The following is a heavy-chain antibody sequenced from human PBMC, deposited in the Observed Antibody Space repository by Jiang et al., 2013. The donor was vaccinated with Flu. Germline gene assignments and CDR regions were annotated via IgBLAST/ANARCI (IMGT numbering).Heavy chain of an antibody. D-gene: IGHD6-13*01. V-gene: IGHV3-21*01. Sequence: VQLLESGGGLVKPGGSLRFSCAASGFTFSSYSMNWVRQAPGKGLEWVSSISSSSSYIYYADSVKGRFTISRDNAKNSLYLQMNSLRAEDTAVYYCARAYHSSSWYLSRYYYGMDVWGQGTTVTVSS. CDR2: ISSSSSYI. J-gene: IGHJ6*02. CDR3: ARAYHSSSWYLSRYYYGMDV. CDR1: GFTFSSYS.